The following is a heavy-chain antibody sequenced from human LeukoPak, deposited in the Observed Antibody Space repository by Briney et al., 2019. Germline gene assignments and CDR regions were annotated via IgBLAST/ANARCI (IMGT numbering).Heavy chain of an antibody. CDR3: ARYYDFWSGYPQDSGMDV. V-gene: IGHV4-30-4*08. J-gene: IGHJ6*04. Sequence: SETLSLTCTVSGGSISSGDYYWSWIRQPRGKGLEWIGYIYYSGSTYYNPSLKSRVTISVDTPKNQFSLKLSSVTAADTAVYYRARYYDFWSGYPQDSGMDVWGKGTTVTVSS. D-gene: IGHD3-3*01. CDR2: IYYSGST. CDR1: GGSISSGDYY.